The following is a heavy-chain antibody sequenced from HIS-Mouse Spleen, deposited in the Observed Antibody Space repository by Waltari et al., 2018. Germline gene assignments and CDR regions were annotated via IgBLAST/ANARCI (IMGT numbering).Heavy chain of an antibody. D-gene: IGHD6-6*01. Sequence: EVQLVESGGGLVKPGRSLRLSCAASGFTFDDYAMHWVRQAPGKGLEWVSGISWNSGSIGYADSVKGRFTISRDNAKNSLYLQMNSLRAEDTALYYCAKDMGSSSFFDYWGQGTLVTVSS. CDR2: ISWNSGSI. CDR3: AKDMGSSSFFDY. J-gene: IGHJ4*02. CDR1: GFTFDDYA. V-gene: IGHV3-9*01.